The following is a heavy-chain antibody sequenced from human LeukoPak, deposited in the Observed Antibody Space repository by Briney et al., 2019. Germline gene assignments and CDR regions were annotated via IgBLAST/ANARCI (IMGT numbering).Heavy chain of an antibody. V-gene: IGHV3-30*18. CDR2: ISYDGSNK. D-gene: IGHD5-12*01. J-gene: IGHJ4*02. Sequence: PGGSLRLSCAASGFTFSSYGMHWVRQAPGKGLEWVAVISYDGSNKYYADSVKGRFTISRDNSKNTLYLQMNSLRAEDTAVYYCAKDWTAVDIVATDFDYWGQGTLVTVSS. CDR1: GFTFSSYG. CDR3: AKDWTAVDIVATDFDY.